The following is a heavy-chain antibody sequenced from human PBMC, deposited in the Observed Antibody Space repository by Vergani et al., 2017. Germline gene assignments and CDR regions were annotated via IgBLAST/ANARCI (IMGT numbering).Heavy chain of an antibody. D-gene: IGHD6-6*01. CDR1: GGSFSGYY. CDR2: INHSGST. V-gene: IGHV4-34*01. Sequence: QVQLQQWGAGLLKPSETLSLTCAVYGGSFSGYYWSWIRQPPGKGLEWIGEINHSGSTNYNPSLKSRVTISVYTSKNEFSLKLSSVTAAATAGYYCAGDPTGRRGPGAARSGYMDVWGKGTTVTVSS. J-gene: IGHJ6*03. CDR3: AGDPTGRRGPGAARSGYMDV.